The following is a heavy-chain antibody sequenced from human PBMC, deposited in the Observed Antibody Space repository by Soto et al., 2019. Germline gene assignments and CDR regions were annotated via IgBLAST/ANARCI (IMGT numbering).Heavy chain of an antibody. Sequence: QVQLVESGGGVVQPGRSLRLSCAASGFTFSSYGMHWVRQAPGKGLEWVAVISYDGSNKYYADSVKGRFTISRDNSKNTLYLQMNSLRAEDTAVYYCAKEMTTVTTGLGENWFDPWGQGTLVTFSS. V-gene: IGHV3-30*18. J-gene: IGHJ5*02. CDR2: ISYDGSNK. D-gene: IGHD4-17*01. CDR1: GFTFSSYG. CDR3: AKEMTTVTTGLGENWFDP.